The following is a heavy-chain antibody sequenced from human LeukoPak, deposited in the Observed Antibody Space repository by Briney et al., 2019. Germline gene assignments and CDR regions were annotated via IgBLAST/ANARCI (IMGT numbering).Heavy chain of an antibody. J-gene: IGHJ6*02. D-gene: IGHD3-3*01. CDR3: ARGRGTIFGVVITSYYYYYGMDV. CDR1: GGSISSSNW. V-gene: IGHV4-4*02. Sequence: PSETLSLTCAVSGGSISSSNWWSWIRQPPGKGLEWIGEINHSGSTNYNPSLKSRVTISVDTSKNQFSLKLSSVTAADTAVYYCARGRGTIFGVVITSYYYYYGMDVWGQGTTVTVSS. CDR2: INHSGST.